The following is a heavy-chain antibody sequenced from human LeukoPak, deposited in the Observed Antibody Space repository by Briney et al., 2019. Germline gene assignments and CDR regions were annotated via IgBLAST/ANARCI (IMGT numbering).Heavy chain of an antibody. CDR1: GFTFSSYS. CDR2: ISSSSSYI. J-gene: IGHJ4*02. CDR3: ARDPSTVTTTPYYFDY. D-gene: IGHD4-17*01. Sequence: GGSLRLSCAASGFTFSSYSMNWVRQAPGKGLEWVSSISSSSSYIYYADSVKGRFTISGDNAKNSLYLQMNTLRAEDTAVYYCARDPSTVTTTPYYFDYWGQGTLVTVSS. V-gene: IGHV3-21*01.